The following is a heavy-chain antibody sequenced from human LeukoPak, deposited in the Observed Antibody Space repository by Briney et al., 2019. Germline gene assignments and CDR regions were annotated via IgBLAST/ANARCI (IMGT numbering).Heavy chain of an antibody. Sequence: GGSLRLSCAASGFTFSSYSMNWVRQAPGKGLEWVSSISSSSSYIYYADSVKGRFTISRDNAKNSLYLQMNSLRAEDTAVYYCARDQYYYGSGSRNWFDPWGQGTLVTVSS. J-gene: IGHJ5*02. CDR1: GFTFSSYS. CDR2: ISSSSSYI. D-gene: IGHD3-10*01. V-gene: IGHV3-21*01. CDR3: ARDQYYYGSGSRNWFDP.